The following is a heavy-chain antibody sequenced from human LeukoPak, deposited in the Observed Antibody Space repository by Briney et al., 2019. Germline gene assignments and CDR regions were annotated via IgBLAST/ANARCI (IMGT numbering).Heavy chain of an antibody. V-gene: IGHV1-18*01. J-gene: IGHJ4*02. D-gene: IGHD1-7*01. CDR2: ISANNDNT. Sequence: ASVKVSCKASGYTFTKYGISWVRQAPGRGLEWMGWISANNDNTNYSQKFQGRVTMTTDTATSTAYMELRSLGSDDTAVFYCANQNNWNFAVDSWSQGTLVTVSS. CDR1: GYTFTKYG. CDR3: ANQNNWNFAVDS.